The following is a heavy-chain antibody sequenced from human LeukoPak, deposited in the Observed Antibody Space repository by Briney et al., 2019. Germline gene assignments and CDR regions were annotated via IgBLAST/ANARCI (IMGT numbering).Heavy chain of an antibody. Sequence: PGGSLRLSCVGSGVTLSNYWMYWVRQGPEKGLVWVSRISGDGRTTDYADSGKGRFTTFRDNAKNTLYLQMNSLRAEDTAVYYCAKDLHYGSADYWGQGTLVTVSS. CDR3: AKDLHYGSADY. J-gene: IGHJ4*02. D-gene: IGHD3-10*01. CDR1: GVTLSNYW. V-gene: IGHV3-74*01. CDR2: ISGDGRTT.